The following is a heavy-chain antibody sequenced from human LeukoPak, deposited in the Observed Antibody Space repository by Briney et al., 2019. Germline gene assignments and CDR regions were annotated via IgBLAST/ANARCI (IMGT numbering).Heavy chain of an antibody. CDR2: IKQDGSEK. CDR3: ARERAAAGYFYYYYGMDV. V-gene: IGHV3-7*01. Sequence: GGSLRLSCAASGFTVSSNYMSWVRQAPGKGLEWVANIKQDGSEKYYVDSVKGRFTISRDNAKNSLYLQMNSLRAEDTAVYYCARERAAAGYFYYYYGMDVWGQGTTVTVSS. CDR1: GFTVSSNY. J-gene: IGHJ6*02. D-gene: IGHD6-13*01.